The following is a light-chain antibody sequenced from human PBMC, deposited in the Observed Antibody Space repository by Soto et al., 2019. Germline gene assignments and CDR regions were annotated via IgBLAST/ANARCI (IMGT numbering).Light chain of an antibody. CDR3: QQYGSSPRIT. Sequence: EIVLTQSPGTLSLSPGERATLSCRASQSVSSIYLARYQQKPGQAPRLLIYGASSRATGIPDRFSGSGSGTDFTLTISRLEPEDFAVYYCQQYGSSPRITFGQGTRLEIK. CDR1: QSVSSIY. J-gene: IGKJ5*01. CDR2: GAS. V-gene: IGKV3-20*01.